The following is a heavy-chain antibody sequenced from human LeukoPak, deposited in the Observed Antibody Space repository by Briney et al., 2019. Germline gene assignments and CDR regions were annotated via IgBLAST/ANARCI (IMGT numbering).Heavy chain of an antibody. J-gene: IGHJ4*02. Sequence: GGSLRLSCAASGFTFSSYSMNWVRQAPGKGLEWVSSISSSSSYIYCADSVKGRFTISRDNAENSLYLQMNSLRAEDTAVYYCARVRRGYSGYAFDYWGQGTLVTVSS. D-gene: IGHD5-12*01. CDR3: ARVRRGYSGYAFDY. V-gene: IGHV3-21*01. CDR1: GFTFSSYS. CDR2: ISSSSSYI.